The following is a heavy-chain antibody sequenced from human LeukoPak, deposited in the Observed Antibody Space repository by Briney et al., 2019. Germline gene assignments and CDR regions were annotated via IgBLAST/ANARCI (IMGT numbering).Heavy chain of an antibody. Sequence: PETLSLTCAVHGGSLSGFYWSWIRQPPGKGLEWIGEINHSGTTNYNPSLKSRVTISVDTSKNQVSLDLASVTAADTAVYYCARASSFDKTTRWNPAYFGPWGQGTLVTVSS. V-gene: IGHV4-34*01. J-gene: IGHJ5*02. D-gene: IGHD1-1*01. CDR3: ARASSFDKTTRWNPAYFGP. CDR1: GGSLSGFY. CDR2: INHSGTT.